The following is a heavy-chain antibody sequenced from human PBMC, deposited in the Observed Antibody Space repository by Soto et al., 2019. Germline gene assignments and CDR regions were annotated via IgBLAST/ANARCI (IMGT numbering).Heavy chain of an antibody. CDR3: ARQRGGGLYSSGWYRWFDP. CDR2: IYYSGST. D-gene: IGHD6-19*01. Sequence: QLQLQESGPGLVKPSETLSLTCTVSGGSISSSSYYWGWIRQPPGKGLEWIGSIYYSGSTYYNPSLKSRVTISVDTSKNQFSLKLSSVTAADTAVYYCARQRGGGLYSSGWYRWFDPWGQGTLVTVSS. V-gene: IGHV4-39*01. CDR1: GGSISSSSYY. J-gene: IGHJ5*02.